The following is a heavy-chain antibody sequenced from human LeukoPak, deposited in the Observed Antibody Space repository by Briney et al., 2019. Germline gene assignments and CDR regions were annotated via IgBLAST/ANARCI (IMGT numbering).Heavy chain of an antibody. Sequence: ASVKVSCKSSGYTFTGYYMHWVRQAPGQGLEWMGWINPNSGGTNYAQKFQGRVTMTRDTPISTAYMELSRLTSDDTAVYYCASRLSASGYYYGMDVWGQGTTVTVSS. V-gene: IGHV1-2*02. D-gene: IGHD2-2*01. CDR3: ASRLSASGYYYGMDV. CDR1: GYTFTGYY. J-gene: IGHJ6*02. CDR2: INPNSGGT.